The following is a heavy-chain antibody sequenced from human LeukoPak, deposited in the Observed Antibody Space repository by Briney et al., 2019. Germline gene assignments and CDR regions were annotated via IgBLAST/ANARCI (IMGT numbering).Heavy chain of an antibody. Sequence: GASVKVSCKASGYTFTSYDINWVRQATGQGLEWMGWINPNSGGTNYAQKFQGRVIMTRDTSISTAYMELSRLRSDDTAVYYCARDLDFWSGNDAFDIWGQGTMVTVSS. CDR1: GYTFTSYD. V-gene: IGHV1-2*02. CDR2: INPNSGGT. CDR3: ARDLDFWSGNDAFDI. J-gene: IGHJ3*02. D-gene: IGHD3-3*01.